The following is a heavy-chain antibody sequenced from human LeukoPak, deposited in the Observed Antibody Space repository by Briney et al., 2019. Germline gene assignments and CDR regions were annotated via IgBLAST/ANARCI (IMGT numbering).Heavy chain of an antibody. D-gene: IGHD3-16*01. V-gene: IGHV1-3*03. Sequence: ASVKVSCKASGGTFSSYAISWVRQAPGQGLEWMEWINAGNDNTKYSQEFQGRVTITRDTSASTAYMELSSLRSEDMAVYYCARDRGGAFDLWGQGTMVTVSS. CDR3: ARDRGGAFDL. CDR1: GGTFSSYA. J-gene: IGHJ3*01. CDR2: INAGNDNT.